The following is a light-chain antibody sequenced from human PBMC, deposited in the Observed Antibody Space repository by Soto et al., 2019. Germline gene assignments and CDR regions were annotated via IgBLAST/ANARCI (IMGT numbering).Light chain of an antibody. Sequence: VLTQTPSASGTPGQTVAISCSGSNTNIGSNAVNWYQHVPGAAPKLLIYSNSQRPSGVPDRFSGSKSGTSASLAISGLQSEDEADYYCVAWDDRVTGLVFGGGTKLTVL. CDR1: NTNIGSNA. CDR2: SNS. J-gene: IGLJ3*02. CDR3: VAWDDRVTGLV. V-gene: IGLV1-44*01.